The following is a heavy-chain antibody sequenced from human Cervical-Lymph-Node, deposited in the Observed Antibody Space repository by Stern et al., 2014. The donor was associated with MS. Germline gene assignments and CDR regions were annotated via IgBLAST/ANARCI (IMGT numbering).Heavy chain of an antibody. CDR1: GFTFSSYS. J-gene: IGHJ4*02. D-gene: IGHD3-22*01. Sequence: VQLVQSGGGLVQPGGSLSLSCAASGFTFSSYSMNWVRQAPGKGLEWISRISTTGDSIYYADSVKGRFTISRDNAKNSLHLQMNSLRDEDTAVYYCVRGRSGYYYDYWGQGTLVTVSS. CDR3: VRGRSGYYYDY. CDR2: ISTTGDSI. V-gene: IGHV3-48*02.